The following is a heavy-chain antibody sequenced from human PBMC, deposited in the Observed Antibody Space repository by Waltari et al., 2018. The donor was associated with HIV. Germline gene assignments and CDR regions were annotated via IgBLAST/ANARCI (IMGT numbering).Heavy chain of an antibody. J-gene: IGHJ4*02. CDR2: IKPDSSEK. V-gene: IGHV3-7*01. D-gene: IGHD1-26*01. Sequence: QLVESGGDLVPPGGSLRLSCVVSGFSIGRYWMTWVRQAPGKGLEWVAKIKPDSSEKHYVGSVKGRFTVSRDNARDSLFLHMDTLRVDDTAVYYCTRGGYWEPPDYWGQGTLVTVSS. CDR3: TRGGYWEPPDY. CDR1: GFSIGRYW.